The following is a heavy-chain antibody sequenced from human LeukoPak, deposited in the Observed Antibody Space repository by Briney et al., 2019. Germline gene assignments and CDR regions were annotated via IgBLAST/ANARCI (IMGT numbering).Heavy chain of an antibody. V-gene: IGHV1-2*02. J-gene: IGHJ5*02. CDR3: ARGDSYYYDSSGANWFDP. D-gene: IGHD3-22*01. CDR1: GYTFTGYY. Sequence: ASVKVSCKASGYTFTGYYMHRVRQAPGQGLEWMGWINPNSGGTNYAQKFQGRVTMTRDASISTAYMELSRLRSDDTAVYYCARGDSYYYDSSGANWFDPWGQGTLVTVSS. CDR2: INPNSGGT.